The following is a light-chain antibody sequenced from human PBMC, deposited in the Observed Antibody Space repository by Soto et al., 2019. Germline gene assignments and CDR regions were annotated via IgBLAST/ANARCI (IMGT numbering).Light chain of an antibody. CDR2: GNS. CDR1: ISNIGAGYD. Sequence: QSVLTQPPSVSGAPGKRITISCTGSISNIGAGYDVHWYQQLPGTAPKRLIYGNSNRPSGVPDRFSGSKSGTSASLAITGLQAEDEADYYCQSYDSSLSGYVFGTGTKVTV. CDR3: QSYDSSLSGYV. V-gene: IGLV1-40*01. J-gene: IGLJ1*01.